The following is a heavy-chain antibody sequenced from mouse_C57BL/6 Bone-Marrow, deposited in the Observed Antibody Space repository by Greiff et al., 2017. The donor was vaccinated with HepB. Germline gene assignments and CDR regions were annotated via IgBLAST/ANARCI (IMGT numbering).Heavy chain of an antibody. V-gene: IGHV14-4*01. D-gene: IGHD2-5*01. Sequence: EVKLVESGAELVRPGASVKLSCTASGFNIKDDYMHWVKQRPEQGLEWIGWIDPENGDTEYASKVQGKATITADTSSNTAYLQLSSLTSEDTAVYYCSYSNYVAYWGQGTLVTVSA. CDR2: IDPENGDT. J-gene: IGHJ3*01. CDR3: SYSNYVAY. CDR1: GFNIKDDY.